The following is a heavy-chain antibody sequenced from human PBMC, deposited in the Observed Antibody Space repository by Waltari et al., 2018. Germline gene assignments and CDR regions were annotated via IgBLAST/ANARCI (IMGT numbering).Heavy chain of an antibody. D-gene: IGHD1-26*01. CDR3: ARAEWELGGYYYGMDV. J-gene: IGHJ6*02. CDR2: ITYDGSNK. V-gene: IGHV3-30*01. Sequence: QVQLVESGVGEVQPGRSLTLSCAPSGFHFSGYAIHRVRQAPGKGLEWVAVITYDGSNKYYAYSVNGRFTISRDNSKNTLYLQMNSLRAEDTAVYYCARAEWELGGYYYGMDVWGQGTTVTVSS. CDR1: GFHFSGYA.